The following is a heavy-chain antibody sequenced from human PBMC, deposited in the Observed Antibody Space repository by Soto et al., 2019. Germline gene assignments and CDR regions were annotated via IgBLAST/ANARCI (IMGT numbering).Heavy chain of an antibody. CDR1: GFTFSSYG. CDR3: ATGDSNYVDDLGGLY. J-gene: IGHJ4*02. D-gene: IGHD4-4*01. Sequence: GGSLRLSCAASGFTFSSYGMHWVRQAPGKGLEWVAVIWYDGSNKYYADSVKGRFTISRDNSKNTLYLQMNSLRAEDTAVYYCATGDSNYVDDLGGLYWGQGTLVTVSS. V-gene: IGHV3-33*01. CDR2: IWYDGSNK.